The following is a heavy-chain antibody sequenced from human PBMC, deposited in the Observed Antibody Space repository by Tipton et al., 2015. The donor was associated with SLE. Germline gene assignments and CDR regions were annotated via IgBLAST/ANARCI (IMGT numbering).Heavy chain of an antibody. Sequence: TLSLTCTVSGGSISSSSYYWGWIRQPPGKGLEWIGSIYYSGSTNYNPSLKSRVTISVDTSKNQFPLKLSSVTAADTAVYYCARGGSIAVAGEAFDIWGQGKMVTVSS. CDR3: ARGGSIAVAGEAFDI. V-gene: IGHV4-39*06. CDR2: IYYSGST. J-gene: IGHJ3*02. CDR1: GGSISSSSYY. D-gene: IGHD6-19*01.